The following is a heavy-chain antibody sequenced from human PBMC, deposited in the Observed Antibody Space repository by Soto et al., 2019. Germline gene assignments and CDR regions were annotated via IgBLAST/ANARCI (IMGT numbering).Heavy chain of an antibody. CDR3: ARVLVVPAATKVTEYSYYYYGMDV. D-gene: IGHD2-2*01. CDR2: INVGNSNT. V-gene: IGHV1-3*01. J-gene: IGHJ6*02. Sequence: GASVKVSCKASGYTFTSYPMHWVRQAPGQRLEWMGWINVGNSNTKYSQKFQGRVTISRDTSASTAYMELSSLRSEDTAVYYCARVLVVPAATKVTEYSYYYYGMDVWGQGTTVTVSS. CDR1: GYTFTSYP.